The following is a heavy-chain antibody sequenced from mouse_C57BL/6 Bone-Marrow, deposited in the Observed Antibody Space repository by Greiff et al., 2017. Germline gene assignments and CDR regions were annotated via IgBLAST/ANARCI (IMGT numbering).Heavy chain of an antibody. Sequence: QVQLLQPGAELVKPGASVKLSCKASGYTFNSYWMHWVKQRPGRGLEWIGKIDPNSGGTKYNEKFKSKATLTVDKPSSTAYMQLISLTSEDSAVYYCARDYDGSTGAMDYWGQGTSVTVSS. V-gene: IGHV1-72*01. D-gene: IGHD1-1*01. J-gene: IGHJ4*01. CDR3: ARDYDGSTGAMDY. CDR1: GYTFNSYW. CDR2: IDPNSGGT.